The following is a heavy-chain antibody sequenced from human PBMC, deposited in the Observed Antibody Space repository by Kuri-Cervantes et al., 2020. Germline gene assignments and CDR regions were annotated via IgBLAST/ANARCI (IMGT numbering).Heavy chain of an antibody. D-gene: IGHD4-17*01. V-gene: IGHV3-23*01. Sequence: GESLKISCAASGFTFSSYGMHWVRQAPGKGLEWVSAISGSGGSTYYADSVKGPFTISRDNSKNTLYLQMNSLRAEDTAVYYCAKDGYGDYGFYYYGMDVWGQGTTVTVSS. CDR2: ISGSGGST. J-gene: IGHJ6*02. CDR3: AKDGYGDYGFYYYGMDV. CDR1: GFTFSSYG.